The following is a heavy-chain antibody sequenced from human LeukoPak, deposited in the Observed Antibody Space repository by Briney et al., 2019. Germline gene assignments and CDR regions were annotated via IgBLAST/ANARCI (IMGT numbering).Heavy chain of an antibody. CDR3: AKEEVTMVGGGYYYYMDV. J-gene: IGHJ6*03. D-gene: IGHD3-10*02. V-gene: IGHV3-48*03. Sequence: GGSLRLSCAASGFTFSSYEMNWVRQAPGKGLEWVSYISSSGSTIYYADSVKGRFTISRDNSKNTLYLQMNSLRAEDTAVYYCAKEEVTMVGGGYYYYMDVWGKGTTVTISS. CDR1: GFTFSSYE. CDR2: ISSSGSTI.